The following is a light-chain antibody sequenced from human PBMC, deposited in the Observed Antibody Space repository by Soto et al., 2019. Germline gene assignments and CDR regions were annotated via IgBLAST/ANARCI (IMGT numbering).Light chain of an antibody. CDR2: GAS. CDR3: QQYGSSLYT. Sequence: EIVLTQSPGTLSLSPGERATLSCRASQSVSSSYLAWYQQKPGQAPRHLIYGASTRATGIPDRLSGSGSGTDFTLTISRLEPEDFAVYYCQQYGSSLYTFGQGTKLEIK. V-gene: IGKV3-20*01. CDR1: QSVSSSY. J-gene: IGKJ2*01.